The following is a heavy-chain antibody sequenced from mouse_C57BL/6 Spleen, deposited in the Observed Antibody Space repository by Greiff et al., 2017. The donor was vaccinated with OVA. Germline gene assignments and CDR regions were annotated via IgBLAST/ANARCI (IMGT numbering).Heavy chain of an antibody. J-gene: IGHJ1*03. Sequence: EVKLVESEGGLVQPGSSMKLSCTASGFTFSDYYMAWVRQVPEKGLEWVANINSDGSSTYYLDSLKSRFIFSRDTATNLLYLQMSSLTSEDRATYYCARDRDWESWDFDVWGTGTTVTVSS. CDR1: GFTFSDYY. V-gene: IGHV5-16*01. D-gene: IGHD4-1*01. CDR3: ARDRDWESWDFDV. CDR2: INSDGSST.